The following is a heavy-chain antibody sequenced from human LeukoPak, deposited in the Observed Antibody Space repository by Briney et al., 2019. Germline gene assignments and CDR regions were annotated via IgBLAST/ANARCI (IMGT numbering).Heavy chain of an antibody. V-gene: IGHV3-33*01. CDR2: IWYDGSNK. D-gene: IGHD5-24*01. Sequence: GGSLRLSCAASGFTFSSYGMHWVRQAPGKGLEWVAVIWYDGSNKYYADSVKGRFSISRDNSKNTLYLQMNSLRAEDTAVYYCARDLKRWLPSELDYWGQGTLVTVSS. CDR1: GFTFSSYG. J-gene: IGHJ4*02. CDR3: ARDLKRWLPSELDY.